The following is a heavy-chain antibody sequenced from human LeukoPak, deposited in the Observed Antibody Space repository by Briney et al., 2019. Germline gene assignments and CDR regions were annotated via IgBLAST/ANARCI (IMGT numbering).Heavy chain of an antibody. CDR2: ISGSGGST. V-gene: IGHV3-23*01. CDR1: GFTFSSYA. CDR3: AKDAPVATITVGVVNAFDI. D-gene: IGHD5-12*01. J-gene: IGHJ3*02. Sequence: GGPLRLSCVASGFTFSSYAMSWVRQAPGRGLEWVSAISGSGGSTYYADSVKGRFTISRDNSKNTLYLQMNSLRAEDTAVYYCAKDAPVATITVGVVNAFDIWGQGTMVTVSS.